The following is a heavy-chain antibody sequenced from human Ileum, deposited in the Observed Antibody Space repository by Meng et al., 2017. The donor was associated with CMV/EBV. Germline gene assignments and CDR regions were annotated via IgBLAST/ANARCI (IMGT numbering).Heavy chain of an antibody. D-gene: IGHD3-16*01. CDR1: GLIVSDYY. V-gene: IGHV3-53*01. Sequence: GESLKISCAASGLIVSDYYMTWVRQAPGKGLEWVSVLFGTDERYYADSVRGRFTISRDISKNTVYLQMNSLNADDTAIYYCARGRVSSSIFDYWGQGTTVTVSS. CDR2: LFGTDER. J-gene: IGHJ4*02. CDR3: ARGRVSSSIFDY.